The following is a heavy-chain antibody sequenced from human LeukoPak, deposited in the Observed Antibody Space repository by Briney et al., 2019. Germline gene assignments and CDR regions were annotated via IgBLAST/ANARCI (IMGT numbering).Heavy chain of an antibody. V-gene: IGHV3-23*01. CDR1: GFTFSSYA. CDR3: AKDTYYDFWSGYQFDY. J-gene: IGHJ4*02. CDR2: ISGSGGST. Sequence: GGSLRLSCAASGFTFSSYAVSWVRQAPGKGLEWVSAISGSGGSTYYADSVKGRFTISRDNSKNTLYLQMNSLRAEDTAVYYCAKDTYYDFWSGYQFDYWGQGTLVTVSS. D-gene: IGHD3-3*01.